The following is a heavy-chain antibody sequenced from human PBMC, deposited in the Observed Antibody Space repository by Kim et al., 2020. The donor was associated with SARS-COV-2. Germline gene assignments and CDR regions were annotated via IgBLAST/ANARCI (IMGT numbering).Heavy chain of an antibody. D-gene: IGHD3-10*01. CDR2: INAGNGNT. J-gene: IGHJ6*02. CDR1: GYTFTSYA. V-gene: IGHV1-3*01. CDR3: ARIRVLLWFGESLYGMDV. Sequence: ASVKVSCKASGYTFTSYAMHWVRQAPGQRLEWMGWINAGNGNTKYSQKFQGRVTITRDTSASTAYMELSSLRSEDTAVYYCARIRVLLWFGESLYGMDVWGQGTTVTVSS.